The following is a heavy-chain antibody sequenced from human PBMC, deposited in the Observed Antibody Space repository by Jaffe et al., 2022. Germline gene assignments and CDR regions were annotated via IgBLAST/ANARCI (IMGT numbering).Heavy chain of an antibody. J-gene: IGHJ3*02. Sequence: EVQLLESGGGLVQPGGSLRLSCAASGFTFSSYAMSWVRQAPGKGLEWVSAISGSGGSTYYADSVKGRFTISRDNSKNTLYLQMNSLRAEDTAVYYCAKVEYDFWSGWYVGPGSGAFDIWGQGTMVTVSS. V-gene: IGHV3-23*01. D-gene: IGHD3-3*01. CDR2: ISGSGGST. CDR3: AKVEYDFWSGWYVGPGSGAFDI. CDR1: GFTFSSYA.